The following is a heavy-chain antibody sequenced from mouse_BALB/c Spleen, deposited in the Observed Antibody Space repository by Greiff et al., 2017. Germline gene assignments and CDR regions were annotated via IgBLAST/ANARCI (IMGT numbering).Heavy chain of an antibody. J-gene: IGHJ3*01. CDR3: AGYYGSTPWFAY. CDR2: IWGGGST. Sequence: VKLMESGPGLVAPSQSLSITCTVSGFSLSRYSVHWVRQPPGKGLEWLGMIWGGGSTDYNSALKSRLSISKDNSKSQVFLKMNSLQTDDTAMYYCAGYYGSTPWFAYWGQGTLVTVSA. V-gene: IGHV2-6-4*01. D-gene: IGHD1-1*01. CDR1: GFSLSRYS.